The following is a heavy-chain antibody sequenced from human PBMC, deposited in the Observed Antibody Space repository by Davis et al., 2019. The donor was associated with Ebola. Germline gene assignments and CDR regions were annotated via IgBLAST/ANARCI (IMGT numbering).Heavy chain of an antibody. D-gene: IGHD3-10*01. Sequence: SETLSLTCTVSGGSISSYYWSWIRQPPGKGLEWIGYIYYSGSTNYNPSLKSRVTISVDTSKNQFSLKLSSLTAADTAVYYCARGYYYGSGTQFYRYYYGMDVWGKGTTVTVSS. V-gene: IGHV4-59*01. J-gene: IGHJ6*04. CDR1: GGSISSYY. CDR3: ARGYYYGSGTQFYRYYYGMDV. CDR2: IYYSGST.